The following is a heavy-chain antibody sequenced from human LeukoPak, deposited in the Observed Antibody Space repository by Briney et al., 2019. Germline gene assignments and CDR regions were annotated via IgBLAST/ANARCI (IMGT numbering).Heavy chain of an antibody. CDR1: GFTFSSYW. CDR2: INGDGSNI. V-gene: IGHV3-74*01. Sequence: GGSLRLSCAASGFTFSSYWMHWVRQVPGKGLVWVARINGDGSNIAYADSVRGRFTISRDNAKNTLYLEMSSLRAEDTAVLHWASGPPPYGLDVWGQGTTVTVSS. CDR3: ASGPPPYGLDV. J-gene: IGHJ6*02.